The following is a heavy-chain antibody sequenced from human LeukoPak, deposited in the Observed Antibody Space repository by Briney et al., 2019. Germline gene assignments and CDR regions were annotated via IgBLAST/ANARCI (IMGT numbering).Heavy chain of an antibody. D-gene: IGHD5-18*01. CDR2: ISGSGANT. V-gene: IGHV3-23*01. Sequence: GGSLRLSCAASGFTFSTFAMIWVRQPPGKGLEWVSAISGSGANTYYADSVKGRFTISRDNSKNTLYLQMNSLRAEDTAVYYCARTQTEYSYGHPYCFDYWGQGTLVTVSS. CDR3: ARTQTEYSYGHPYCFDY. CDR1: GFTFSTFA. J-gene: IGHJ4*02.